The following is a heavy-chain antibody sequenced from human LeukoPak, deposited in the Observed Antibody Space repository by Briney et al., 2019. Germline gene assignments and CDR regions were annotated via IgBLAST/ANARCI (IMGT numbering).Heavy chain of an antibody. J-gene: IGHJ4*02. V-gene: IGHV1-18*01. D-gene: IGHD1-26*01. Sequence: ASVKVSCKASGYTFSTHGISWVRQAPGQGLEYVGWINGYANYAQTFQGRVTMTKDTSTNTVYMELRSLRSDDTAVYYCARDLNGRAKAYDYWGQGIPVTVSS. CDR2: INGYA. CDR1: GYTFSTHG. CDR3: ARDLNGRAKAYDY.